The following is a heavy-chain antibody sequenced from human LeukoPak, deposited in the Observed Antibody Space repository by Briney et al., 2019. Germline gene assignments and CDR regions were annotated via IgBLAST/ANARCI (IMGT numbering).Heavy chain of an antibody. J-gene: IGHJ4*02. Sequence: PGGSLRLSCAASGLTFSSYAMSWVRQAPGKGLEWVSAISGSGGSTYYADSVKGRFTISRDNSKNTLYLQMNSLRAEDTAVYYCAKDGELLWFGELSPQIDYWGQGTLVTVSS. CDR3: AKDGELLWFGELSPQIDY. CDR1: GLTFSSYA. D-gene: IGHD3-10*01. V-gene: IGHV3-23*01. CDR2: ISGSGGST.